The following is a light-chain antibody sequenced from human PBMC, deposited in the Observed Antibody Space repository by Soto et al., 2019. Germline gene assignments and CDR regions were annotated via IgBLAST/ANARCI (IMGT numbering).Light chain of an antibody. CDR1: SSDVGGSNY. Sequence: QSALTQPASVSGSPGQSITISCTGTSSDVGGSNYVSWYQQHPGEAPKLMIYDVSYRPSGISNRFSGFKSGNTASLNISRLQAVDEADYFCSSFGDRSTRFGGGTQLTVL. CDR2: DVS. J-gene: IGLJ3*02. CDR3: SSFGDRSTR. V-gene: IGLV2-14*01.